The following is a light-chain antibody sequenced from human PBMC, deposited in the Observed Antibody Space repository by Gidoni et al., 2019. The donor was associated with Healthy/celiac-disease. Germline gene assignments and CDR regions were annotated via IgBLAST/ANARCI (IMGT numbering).Light chain of an antibody. CDR1: QSISSY. Sequence: IPMTQSPSSLSASVRDRVTITCRASQSISSYLNGYQQKPGKAPKLLIYAASSLQSGVPSRFSGSGYGTDVTLTISSQQPEDVATYYGKQSYSTHRTYGQGTKVEMK. CDR2: AAS. V-gene: IGKV1-39*01. CDR3: KQSYSTHRT. J-gene: IGKJ1*01.